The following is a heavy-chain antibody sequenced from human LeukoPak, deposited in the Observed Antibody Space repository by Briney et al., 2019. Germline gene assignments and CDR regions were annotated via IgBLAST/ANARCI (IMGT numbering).Heavy chain of an antibody. Sequence: GGSLRLSCAASGFTFSTYGMHWVRQAPGTGLEWVAFIRSDGSIKYYADSVKGRFTISRDNAKNSLYLQMNSLRAEDTAVYYCARERGYDFWSGSRVLFDYWGQGTLVTVSS. J-gene: IGHJ4*02. V-gene: IGHV3-30*02. CDR2: IRSDGSIK. CDR1: GFTFSTYG. CDR3: ARERGYDFWSGSRVLFDY. D-gene: IGHD3-3*01.